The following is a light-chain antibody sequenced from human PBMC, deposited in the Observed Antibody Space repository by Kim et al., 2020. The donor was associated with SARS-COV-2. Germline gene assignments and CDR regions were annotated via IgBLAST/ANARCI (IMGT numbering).Light chain of an antibody. Sequence: GEGATLACGARQGVRGSDLAWCQQRPGGAARLLIYGASSRATGIPDRFSGSGSGTDFTLTISRLEPEDFAVYYCQQYSSSPPRFTFGPGTKVDIK. V-gene: IGKV3-20*01. CDR2: GAS. J-gene: IGKJ3*01. CDR1: QGVRGSD. CDR3: QQYSSSPPRFT.